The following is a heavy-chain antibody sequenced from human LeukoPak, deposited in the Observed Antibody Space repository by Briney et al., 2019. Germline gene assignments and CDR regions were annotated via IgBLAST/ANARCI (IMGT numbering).Heavy chain of an antibody. CDR1: RVSFSGYY. D-gene: IGHD3-9*01. J-gene: IGHJ4*02. V-gene: IGHV4-34*01. CDR3: ARGPTIDYDILTGYYYFDY. Sequence: PSETLSLTCAVYRVSFSGYYWTWIRQSPGKGLGWIGEINHSGTTNYNPSLKSRVTISIDTSKNQFSLKLSSVTAADTAVYYCARGPTIDYDILTGYYYFDYWGQGTLVTVSS. CDR2: INHSGTT.